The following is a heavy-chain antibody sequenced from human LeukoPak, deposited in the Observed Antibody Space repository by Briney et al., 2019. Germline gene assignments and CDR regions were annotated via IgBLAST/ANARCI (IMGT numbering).Heavy chain of an antibody. V-gene: IGHV1-69*04. CDR3: ASDMAPNCSGGSCYLDAFDI. D-gene: IGHD2-15*01. J-gene: IGHJ3*02. CDR1: GGTFSSYA. CDR2: IIPILGIA. Sequence: SVKVSCKASGGTFSSYATSWVRQAPGQGLEWMGRIIPILGIANYAQKFQGRVTITADKSTSTAYMELSSLRSEDTAVYYCASDMAPNCSGGSCYLDAFDIWGQGTMVTVSS.